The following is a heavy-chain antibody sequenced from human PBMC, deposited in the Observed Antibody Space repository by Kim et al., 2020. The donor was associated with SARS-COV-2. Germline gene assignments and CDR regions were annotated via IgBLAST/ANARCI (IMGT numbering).Heavy chain of an antibody. CDR3: ARGPAWNGGPYYFDY. V-gene: IGHV1-8*01. J-gene: IGHJ4*02. CDR2: MNPNSGNT. Sequence: ASVKVSCKASGYTFSNYDINWVRQVTGQGLEWMGWMNPNSGNTGYAQKFQGRVTMTRNTSTSTAYMDLSSLRSEDTAVYYCARGPAWNGGPYYFDYWGRGTLVTVSS. D-gene: IGHD1-1*01. CDR1: GYTFSNYD.